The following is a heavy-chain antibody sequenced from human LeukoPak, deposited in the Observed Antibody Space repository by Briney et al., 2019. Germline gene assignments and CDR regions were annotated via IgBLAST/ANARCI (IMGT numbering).Heavy chain of an antibody. CDR2: ISYDGSNK. D-gene: IGHD3-22*01. Sequence: GRSLRLSCAASGFTFSSYGMHWVRQAPGKGLEWVAVISYDGSNKYYADSVKGRFTISRDNSKNTLYLQMNSLRAEDTAVYYCAKDYDSSGYLHYYYGMDVWGQGTTVTVSS. V-gene: IGHV3-30*18. CDR1: GFTFSSYG. J-gene: IGHJ6*02. CDR3: AKDYDSSGYLHYYYGMDV.